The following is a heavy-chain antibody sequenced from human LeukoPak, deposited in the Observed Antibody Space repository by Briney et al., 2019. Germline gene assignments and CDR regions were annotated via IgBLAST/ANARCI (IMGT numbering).Heavy chain of an antibody. V-gene: IGHV7-4-1*02. Sequence: ASVKVSCKASGYTFTSYAMNWVRQAPGQGLEWMGWINTNTGNPTYAQGFTGRFVFSLDTSVSTAYLQISSLKAEDTAVYYCASAGQWELRRGFDPWGQGTLVTVSS. J-gene: IGHJ5*02. CDR2: INTNTGNP. CDR1: GYTFTSYA. D-gene: IGHD1-26*01. CDR3: ASAGQWELRRGFDP.